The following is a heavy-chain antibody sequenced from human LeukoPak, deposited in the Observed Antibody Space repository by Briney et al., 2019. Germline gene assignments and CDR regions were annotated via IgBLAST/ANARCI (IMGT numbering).Heavy chain of an antibody. J-gene: IGHJ4*02. Sequence: PSETLSLTCAVDGGSFSGYYWSWIRQPPGKGLEWIGEINHSGSTNYNPSLKSRVTISVDTSKNQFSLKLSSVTAADTAVYYCARGKLWFGELLSANDYWGQGTLVTVSS. D-gene: IGHD3-10*01. CDR1: GGSFSGYY. V-gene: IGHV4-34*01. CDR3: ARGKLWFGELLSANDY. CDR2: INHSGST.